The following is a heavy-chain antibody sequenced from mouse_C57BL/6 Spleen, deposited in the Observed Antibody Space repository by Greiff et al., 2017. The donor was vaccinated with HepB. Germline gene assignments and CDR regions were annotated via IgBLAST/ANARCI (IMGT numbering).Heavy chain of an antibody. V-gene: IGHV4-1*01. J-gene: IGHJ4*01. CDR2: INPDSSTI. CDR3: ASLYYGNYEAMDY. CDR1: GIDFSRYW. D-gene: IGHD2-1*01. Sequence: DVKLQESGGGLVQPGGSLKLSCAASGIDFSRYWMSWVRRAPGKGLEWIGEINPDSSTINYAPSLKDKLIISRDNAKNTLYLQMSKVRSEDTALYYCASLYYGNYEAMDYWGQGTSVTVSS.